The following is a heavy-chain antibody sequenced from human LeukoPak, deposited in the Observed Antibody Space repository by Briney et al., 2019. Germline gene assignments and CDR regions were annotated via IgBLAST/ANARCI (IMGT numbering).Heavy chain of an antibody. V-gene: IGHV3-15*04. Sequence: GGSLRLSCAASGFTFSSYAMSWVRQAPGEGLDWVGRIASKTDGGATDYAAPVKGRFTISRDDSKNTLNLQMNSLKTEDTAVYYYTTGIRGDWGQGTLVTVSS. CDR1: GFTFSSYA. CDR2: IASKTDGGAT. CDR3: TTGIRGD. J-gene: IGHJ4*02. D-gene: IGHD3-10*01.